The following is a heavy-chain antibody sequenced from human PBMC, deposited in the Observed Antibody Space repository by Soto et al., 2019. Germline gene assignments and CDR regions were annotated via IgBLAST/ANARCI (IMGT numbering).Heavy chain of an antibody. CDR1: GGSISAFY. CDR3: ARSPSTSSIGAFDF. J-gene: IGHJ4*03. CDR2: IYRSGHT. D-gene: IGHD2-2*01. Sequence: NPSETLSLTCNVSGGSISAFYWNWIRQPAGKGLEWIGRIYRSGHTNYNPSLESRVTMSIDPSKSQFSLTLGSMTAADTAVYYCARSPSTSSIGAFDFWGRGTKVTVSS. V-gene: IGHV4-4*07.